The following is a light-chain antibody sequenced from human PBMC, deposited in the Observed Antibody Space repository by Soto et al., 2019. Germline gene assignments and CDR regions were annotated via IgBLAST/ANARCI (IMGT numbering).Light chain of an antibody. J-gene: IGLJ1*01. CDR1: SSDVGGYNY. CDR3: TSSTSGSLYV. Sequence: QSALTQAASVSGSPGQSITISCTGTSSDVGGYNYVSWYQQFPGKVPKLLIYNVSNRPSGVSNRFSGSKSGNTASLTISGLQADDEADYFCTSSTSGSLYVFGTGTKLTVL. CDR2: NVS. V-gene: IGLV2-14*01.